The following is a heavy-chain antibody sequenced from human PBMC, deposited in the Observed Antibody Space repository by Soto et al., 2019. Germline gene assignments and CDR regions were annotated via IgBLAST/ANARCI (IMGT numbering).Heavy chain of an antibody. CDR1: GCTFSGSA. V-gene: IGHV3-73*01. CDR2: IRSKPNNYAT. J-gene: IGHJ4*02. Sequence: GGSLRLSCAASGCTFSGSAMHWVRQASGKGLEWLGRIRSKPNNYATAYAASVNGRFTISRDDSKNTAYLQMNSLKTEDTAVYYCTRHLSDYWGQGTLVTVSS. CDR3: TRHLSDY.